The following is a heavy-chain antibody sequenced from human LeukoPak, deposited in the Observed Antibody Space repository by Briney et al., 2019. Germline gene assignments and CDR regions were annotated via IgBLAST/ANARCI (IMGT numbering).Heavy chain of an antibody. CDR2: INHRGGT. V-gene: IGHV4-34*01. D-gene: IGHD3-10*01. CDR1: GGSFSGYY. Sequence: SETLSLTCAVYGGSFSGYYWSWIRQPPGNGLEWIGEINHRGGTNYNPSLKSRVTISADTSNNQFSLKLRSVTAADTAVYYCTRAGPNYYYYGLDVWGQGTTVTVSS. J-gene: IGHJ6*02. CDR3: TRAGPNYYYYGLDV.